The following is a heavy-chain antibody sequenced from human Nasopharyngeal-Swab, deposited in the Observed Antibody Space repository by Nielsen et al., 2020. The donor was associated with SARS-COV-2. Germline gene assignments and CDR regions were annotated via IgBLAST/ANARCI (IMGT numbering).Heavy chain of an antibody. CDR2: INYSGAT. V-gene: IGHV4-34*01. CDR3: ARGARSPSGSFDFWGGRYYYYYYMDV. D-gene: IGHD3-3*01. Sequence: WIRQPPGKGLEWIGEINYSGATNNNPSLESRLTMLVDTSKNQFSLRLSSVTAADTAVYYRARGARSPSGSFDFWGGRYYYYYYMDVWSRGTTVTVSS. J-gene: IGHJ6*03.